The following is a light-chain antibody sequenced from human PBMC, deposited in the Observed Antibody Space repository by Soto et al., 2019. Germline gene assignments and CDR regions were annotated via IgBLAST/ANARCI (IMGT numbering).Light chain of an antibody. J-gene: IGKJ1*01. CDR2: GAS. Sequence: EIVMTQSPATLSVSPGERAALSCGASQSVSSNLAWYQQKPGQAPRLLIYGASTRATGIPARFSGSGSGTEFTLTISSLQSEDFAVYYCQQYNYWPTFGQGTKV. CDR1: QSVSSN. V-gene: IGKV3-15*01. CDR3: QQYNYWPT.